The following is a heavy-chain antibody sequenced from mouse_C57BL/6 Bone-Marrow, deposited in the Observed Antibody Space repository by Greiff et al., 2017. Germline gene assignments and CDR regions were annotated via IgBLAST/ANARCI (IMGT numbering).Heavy chain of an antibody. CDR1: GYTFTSYW. Sequence: QVQLQQPGAELVMPGASVKLSCKASGYTFTSYWMHWVKQRPGQGLEWIGEIDPSDRSTNYKQKFKGKSTLTVDKSSSTAYMQLSSLTSEYSAVYYCARDYDNFDYWGQGTTLTVSS. V-gene: IGHV1-69*01. J-gene: IGHJ2*01. CDR2: IDPSDRST. CDR3: ARDYDNFDY. D-gene: IGHD2-4*01.